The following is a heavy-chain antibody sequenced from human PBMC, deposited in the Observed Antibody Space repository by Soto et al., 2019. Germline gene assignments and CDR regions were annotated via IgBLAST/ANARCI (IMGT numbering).Heavy chain of an antibody. D-gene: IGHD3-3*01. J-gene: IGHJ5*02. V-gene: IGHV5-51*01. CDR3: ARHGGYDFWSGYKPRPGVTSGP. Sequence: PGESLKISCKGSGYSFTSYWIGWVRQMPGKGLEWMGIIYPGDSDTRYSPSFQGQVTISADKSISTAYLQWSSLKASDTAMYYCARHGGYDFWSGYKPRPGVTSGPWGRGTLVTVSS. CDR1: GYSFTSYW. CDR2: IYPGDSDT.